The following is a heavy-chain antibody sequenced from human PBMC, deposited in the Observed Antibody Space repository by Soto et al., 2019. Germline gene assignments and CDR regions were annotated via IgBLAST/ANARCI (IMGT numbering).Heavy chain of an antibody. CDR2: IYHSGHT. J-gene: IGHJ6*02. V-gene: IGHV4-4*02. Sequence: SETLSLTCAVSGDSISSTNWWSWVRQSPGKELEWIGEIYHSGHTNYNPSFRSRLTISVDKSRNQFSLKLSSVTAADTAVYYCGRGSRSGYIVYYGMDVWGQGTMVTVS. D-gene: IGHD3-3*01. CDR1: GDSISSTNW. CDR3: GRGSRSGYIVYYGMDV.